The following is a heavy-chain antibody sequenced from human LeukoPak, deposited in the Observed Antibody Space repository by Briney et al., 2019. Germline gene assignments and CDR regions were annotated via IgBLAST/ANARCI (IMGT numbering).Heavy chain of an antibody. D-gene: IGHD2-2*02. CDR2: MSSSSAYM. Sequence: GGSLRLSCAASGFTFSSYSMNWVRQAPGERLEWVSSMSSSSAYMYYADAVKGRFTISRDDAKNSLFLQMNSLRAEDTAVYYCARVWSDCSYTNCYISEYWGQGTLVTVSS. V-gene: IGHV3-21*01. CDR1: GFTFSSYS. J-gene: IGHJ4*02. CDR3: ARVWSDCSYTNCYISEY.